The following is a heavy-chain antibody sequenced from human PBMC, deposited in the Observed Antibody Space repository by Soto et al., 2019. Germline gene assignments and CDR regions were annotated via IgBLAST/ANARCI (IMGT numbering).Heavy chain of an antibody. V-gene: IGHV4-31*03. D-gene: IGHD4-17*01. CDR1: GGSISSGGYY. J-gene: IGHJ4*02. CDR3: ASSGTPTVVTPGVLPDY. Sequence: SETLSLTCTVSGGSISSGGYYWSWIRQHPGKGLEWIGYIYYSGSTYYNPSLKSRVTISVDTSKNQSSLKLSSVTAADTAVHYCASSGTPTVVTPGVLPDYWGQGTLVTVSS. CDR2: IYYSGST.